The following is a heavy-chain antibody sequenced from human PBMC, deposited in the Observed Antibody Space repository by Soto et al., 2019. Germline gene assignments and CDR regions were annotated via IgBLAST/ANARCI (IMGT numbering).Heavy chain of an antibody. Sequence: GEALKISWKGSGYSFTSYWIGWVRQMPGKGLELMGIIYAGDSYTSYSPSFQGQVTISAYKSIRTAYLQWSSLKASYTAMYYCARLGEVVKTYGMDXWGQGTSVTVS. CDR1: GYSFTSYW. J-gene: IGHJ6*02. CDR3: ARLGEVVKTYGMDX. D-gene: IGHD3-16*01. CDR2: IYAGDSYT. V-gene: IGHV5-51*01.